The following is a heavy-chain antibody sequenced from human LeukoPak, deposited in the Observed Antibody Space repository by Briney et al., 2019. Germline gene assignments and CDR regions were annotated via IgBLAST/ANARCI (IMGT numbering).Heavy chain of an antibody. CDR3: ARDSRGRKPTTDDY. Sequence: SETLSLTCTASGGSVSSGSYYWSWIRQPPGKGLEWIGYIYYSGSTNYNPSLKSRVTISVDTSKNQFSLKLSSVTAADTAVYYCARDSRGRKPTTDDYWGQGTLVTVSS. J-gene: IGHJ4*02. CDR1: GGSVSSGSYY. D-gene: IGHD1-26*01. V-gene: IGHV4-61*01. CDR2: IYYSGST.